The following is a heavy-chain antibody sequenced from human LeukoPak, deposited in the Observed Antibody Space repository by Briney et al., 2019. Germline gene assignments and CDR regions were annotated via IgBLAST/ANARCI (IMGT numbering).Heavy chain of an antibody. CDR3: ARGLRWSHDAFDI. CDR2: IIPIFGTA. V-gene: IGHV1-69*13. D-gene: IGHD4-23*01. Sequence: SVKASCKASGGTFRSYAISWVRQAPGQGLEWMGGIIPIFGTANYAQKFQGRVTITADESTSTAYMALSSLSFEDTAVYYCARGLRWSHDAFDIWGQGTMVTVCS. J-gene: IGHJ3*02. CDR1: GGTFRSYA.